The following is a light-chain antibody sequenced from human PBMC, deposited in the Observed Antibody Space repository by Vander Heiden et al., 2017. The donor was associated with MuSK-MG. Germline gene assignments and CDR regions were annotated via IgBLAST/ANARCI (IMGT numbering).Light chain of an antibody. V-gene: IGKV1-39*01. Sequence: DIQMTQSPSSLSAYVGDRVTITCRASQSISSFLNWYQQKPGKAPKLLIYAASSLPGGVPSKFSGSGSGTEFTLTIISLQPEDLATYYCQQTYITPQTFGQGTRVEIK. CDR2: AAS. CDR3: QQTYITPQT. CDR1: QSISSF. J-gene: IGKJ1*01.